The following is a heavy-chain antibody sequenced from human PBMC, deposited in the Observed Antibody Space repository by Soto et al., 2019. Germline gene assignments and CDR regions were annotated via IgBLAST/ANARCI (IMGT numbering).Heavy chain of an antibody. V-gene: IGHV4-34*01. CDR3: ARVTYYDFWSGPYYFDY. Sequence: TSETLSLTCAVYGGSFSGYYWSWIRQPPGKGLEWIGEINHSGSTNYNPSLKSRVTISVDTSKNQFSLKLSSVTAADTAVYYCARVTYYDFWSGPYYFDYWGQGTLVTVSS. D-gene: IGHD3-3*01. CDR2: INHSGST. CDR1: GGSFSGYY. J-gene: IGHJ4*02.